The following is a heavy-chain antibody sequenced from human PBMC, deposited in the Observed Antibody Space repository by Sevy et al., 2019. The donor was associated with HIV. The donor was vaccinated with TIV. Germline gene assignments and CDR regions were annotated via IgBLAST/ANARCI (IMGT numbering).Heavy chain of an antibody. CDR3: ARDRYYDASGYYYYYYGMDV. CDR1: GLSVSDNY. V-gene: IGHV3-66*01. D-gene: IGHD3-22*01. CDR2: IYSDGRT. Sequence: GGSLRLSCAASGLSVSDNYMNWVRQAPGKGLELVSGIYSDGRTYYPDSVKGRFSISRDNSKNTLYLHMKSLRPEDTDVYYCARDRYYDASGYYYYYYGMDVWGQGTTVTISS. J-gene: IGHJ6*02.